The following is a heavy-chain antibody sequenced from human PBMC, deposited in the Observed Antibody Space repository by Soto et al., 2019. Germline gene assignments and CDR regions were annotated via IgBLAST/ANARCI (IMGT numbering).Heavy chain of an antibody. CDR2: MNPSTGNT. CDR1: GYTFTSYD. V-gene: IGHV1-8*01. Sequence: ASVKVSCKASGYTFTSYDIIWVRQATGQGLEWMGWMNPSTGNTDSAEKFQGRITMTRNTSISTVYMEVSSLNFEDTAVYYCARGRIIVAGGFDPWGQGTLVTVS. D-gene: IGHD6-19*01. J-gene: IGHJ5*02. CDR3: ARGRIIVAGGFDP.